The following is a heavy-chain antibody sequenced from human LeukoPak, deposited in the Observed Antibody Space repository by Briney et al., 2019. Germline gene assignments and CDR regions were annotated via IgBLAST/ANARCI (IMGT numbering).Heavy chain of an antibody. CDR1: GFTFSSYA. J-gene: IGHJ4*02. V-gene: IGHV3-30-3*01. D-gene: IGHD3-22*01. Sequence: SGRSLRLSCAASGFTFSSYAMHWVRQAPGKGLEWVAVISYDGSNKYYADSVKGRFTISRDNSKNTLYLQMNSLRAEDTAVYYCVLGGYDSRYLGFDYWGQGTLVTVSS. CDR3: VLGGYDSRYLGFDY. CDR2: ISYDGSNK.